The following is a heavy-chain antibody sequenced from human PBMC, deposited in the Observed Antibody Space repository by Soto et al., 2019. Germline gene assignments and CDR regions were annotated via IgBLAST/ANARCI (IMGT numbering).Heavy chain of an antibody. CDR2: IYYSGST. D-gene: IGHD2-2*01. CDR3: ASHIVVVRSVWFDP. Sequence: ASETLSLTCTVSGGSISSSSYYWGWIRQPPGKGLEWIGSIYYSGSTYYNPSLKSRVTISVDTSKNQFSLKLSSVTAADTAVYYCASHIVVVRSVWFDPWGQGTLVTVSS. CDR1: GGSISSSSYY. J-gene: IGHJ5*02. V-gene: IGHV4-39*01.